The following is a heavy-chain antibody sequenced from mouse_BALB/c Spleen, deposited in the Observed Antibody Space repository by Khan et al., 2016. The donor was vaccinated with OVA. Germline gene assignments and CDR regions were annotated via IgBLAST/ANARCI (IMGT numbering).Heavy chain of an antibody. CDR1: GYTFTDYA. D-gene: IGHD1-1*02. V-gene: IGHV1S137*01. CDR3: ARGGKFAY. J-gene: IGHJ3*01. CDR2: ISTYYGDV. Sequence: QVRLQQSGAELVRPGVSVKISCKGSGYTFTDYAMHWVKQSHAKSLEWIGVISTYYGDVDYSQKFKGKATMTVDRSSRTAYMELARLTSEDSAIYYCARGGKFAYWGQGTLVTVSA.